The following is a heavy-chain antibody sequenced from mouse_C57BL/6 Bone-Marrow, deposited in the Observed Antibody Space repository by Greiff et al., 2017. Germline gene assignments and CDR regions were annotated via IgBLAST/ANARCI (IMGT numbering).Heavy chain of an antibody. Sequence: QVQLQQSGAELVRPGTSVKMSCKASGYTFTNYWIGWAKQRPGHGLEWIGDIYPGGGYTKYNEKFKGKATLTADKSSSTAYMQFSSLTSEDSAIYYCATYYGNSCFDYGGQGTTLTVSS. D-gene: IGHD2-10*01. V-gene: IGHV1-63*01. CDR2: IYPGGGYT. CDR3: ATYYGNSCFDY. J-gene: IGHJ2*01. CDR1: GYTFTNYW.